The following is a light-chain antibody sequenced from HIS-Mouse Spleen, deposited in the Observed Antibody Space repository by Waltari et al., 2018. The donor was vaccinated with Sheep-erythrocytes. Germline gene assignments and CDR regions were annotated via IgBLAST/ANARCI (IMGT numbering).Light chain of an antibody. Sequence: QSVLTQPPSVPGAPGQRVPISCTRTSPNIGAGYDLPRYQQLPGTAPKLLIYGNSNRPSGVPDRFSGSKSGTSASLAITGLQAEDEADYYCQSYDSSLSGWVFGGGTKLTVL. V-gene: IGLV1-40*01. CDR3: QSYDSSLSGWV. CDR2: GNS. J-gene: IGLJ3*02. CDR1: SPNIGAGYD.